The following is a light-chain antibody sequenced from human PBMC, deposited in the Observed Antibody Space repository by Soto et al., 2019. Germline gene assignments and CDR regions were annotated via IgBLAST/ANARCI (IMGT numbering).Light chain of an antibody. CDR2: SAS. J-gene: IGKJ4*01. CDR3: QNYDTISLT. Sequence: DIEMAQSPSSLSASVGDRVTITCRASQDIRKSVVWYQQKPGKVPKLLIDSASTFQSGVPIRFSGRRSGTDFTLTISSLQPEDVATYYCQNYDTISLTFGGGTKVEI. CDR1: QDIRKS. V-gene: IGKV1-27*01.